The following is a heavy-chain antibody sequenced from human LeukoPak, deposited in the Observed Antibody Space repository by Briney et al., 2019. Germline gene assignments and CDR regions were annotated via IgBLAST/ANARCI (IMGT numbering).Heavy chain of an antibody. CDR3: ARDPGSPGYSSSWYDFHWFDP. V-gene: IGHV1-18*01. Sequence: ASVKVSCKASGYTFTSYGISWVRQAPGQGLEWVGWISAYNGNTNYAQKLQGRVTMTTDTSTSTAYMELRSLRSDDTAVYYCARDPGSPGYSSSWYDFHWFDPWGQGTLVTVSS. CDR1: GYTFTSYG. D-gene: IGHD6-13*01. CDR2: ISAYNGNT. J-gene: IGHJ5*02.